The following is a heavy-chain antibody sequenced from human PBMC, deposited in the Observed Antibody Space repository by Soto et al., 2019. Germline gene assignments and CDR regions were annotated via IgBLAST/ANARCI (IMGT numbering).Heavy chain of an antibody. Sequence: EVQLVESGGGLVQPGESLKLSCAVSGFTFSGSAMHWVRQASGKGLEWVGRIRSKANNYATAYAASVKGRFTISRDVSKNTAYLQMNSLKSEDTAVYYCTRGDGDYVRDYWGQGTLVTVSS. J-gene: IGHJ4*02. V-gene: IGHV3-73*01. CDR3: TRGDGDYVRDY. CDR2: IRSKANNYAT. D-gene: IGHD4-17*01. CDR1: GFTFSGSA.